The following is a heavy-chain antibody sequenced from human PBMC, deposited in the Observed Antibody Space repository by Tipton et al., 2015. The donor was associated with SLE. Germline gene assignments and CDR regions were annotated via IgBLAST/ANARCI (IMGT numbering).Heavy chain of an antibody. J-gene: IGHJ5*02. V-gene: IGHV4-39*07. CDR1: GGFISSSSYY. D-gene: IGHD2-2*01. CDR3: ARSYRVVPAAISWFDP. Sequence: TLSLTCSVSGGFISSSSYYWGWVRQPPGKGLEWIGSIYYGGFTYYNPSLSSRVAISVDTSNYQFSLRLNSVTAADTAVYYCARSYRVVPAAISWFDPWGQGTLVTVSS. CDR2: IYYGGFT.